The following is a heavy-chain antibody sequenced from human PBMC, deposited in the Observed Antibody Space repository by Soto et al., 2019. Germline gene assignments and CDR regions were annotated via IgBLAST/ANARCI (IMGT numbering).Heavy chain of an antibody. CDR1: GGSFSGYY. D-gene: IGHD6-13*01. V-gene: IGHV4-34*01. CDR2: INHSGST. Sequence: QVQLQQWGAGLLKPSETLSLTCAVYGGSFSGYYWSWIRQPPGKGLEWIGAINHSGSTNYNPSLKSRVTISVDTSKNQFSLKLSSVTAADTAVYYCASGRAGKGVSSKQYSSSYQDYWGQGTLVTVSS. CDR3: ASGRAGKGVSSKQYSSSYQDY. J-gene: IGHJ4*02.